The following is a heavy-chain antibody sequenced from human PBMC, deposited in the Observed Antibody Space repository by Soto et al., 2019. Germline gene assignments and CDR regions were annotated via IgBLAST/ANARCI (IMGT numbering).Heavy chain of an antibody. CDR1: GGSISSHY. CDR3: AREKGYYYNAVDV. CDR2: VYATGST. J-gene: IGHJ6*02. Sequence: SETLSLTCSVSGGSISSHYWTWIRQSAGKGLEWIGRVYATGSTNYNPSLESRVTMSVDTSKNEVSLNLSSMTAADTAVYFCAREKGYYYNAVDVWGPGTTVTVSS. V-gene: IGHV4-4*07.